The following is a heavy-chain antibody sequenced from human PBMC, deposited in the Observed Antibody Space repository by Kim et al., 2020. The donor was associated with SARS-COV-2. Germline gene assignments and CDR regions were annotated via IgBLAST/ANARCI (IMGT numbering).Heavy chain of an antibody. Sequence: SVKGRLTISRDHSKNTLYLQMNSLRAEDTAVYYCAKDRENFDWLLSPFDYWGQGTLVTVSS. V-gene: IGHV3-23*01. CDR3: AKDRENFDWLLSPFDY. J-gene: IGHJ4*02. D-gene: IGHD3-9*01.